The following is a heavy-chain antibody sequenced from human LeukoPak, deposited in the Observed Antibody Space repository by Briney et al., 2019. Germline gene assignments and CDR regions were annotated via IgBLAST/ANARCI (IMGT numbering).Heavy chain of an antibody. CDR3: AKGRHIAAYFDY. CDR1: GFTFDDYA. CDR2: ISWNSGSI. V-gene: IGHV3-9*01. J-gene: IGHJ4*02. D-gene: IGHD2-21*01. Sequence: GGSLRLSCAASGFTFDDYAMHWVRQAPGKGLEWVSGISWNSGSIGHADSVKGRFTISRDNAKNSLYLQMNSLRAEDTALYYCAKGRHIAAYFDYWGQGTLVTVSS.